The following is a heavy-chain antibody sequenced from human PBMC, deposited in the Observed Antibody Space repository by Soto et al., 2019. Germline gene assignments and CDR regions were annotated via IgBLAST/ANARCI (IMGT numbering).Heavy chain of an antibody. V-gene: IGHV3-72*01. CDR3: ARDTSGYDPSYYYMDV. CDR2: TRNKANSYTT. Sequence: GGSLRLSCAASGFTFSDHYMDWVRQAPGKGLEWVGRTRNKANSYTTEYAASVKGRFTISRDDSKNSLYLQMNSLKTEDTAVYYCARDTSGYDPSYYYMDVWGKGTTVTVSS. CDR1: GFTFSDHY. J-gene: IGHJ6*03. D-gene: IGHD5-12*01.